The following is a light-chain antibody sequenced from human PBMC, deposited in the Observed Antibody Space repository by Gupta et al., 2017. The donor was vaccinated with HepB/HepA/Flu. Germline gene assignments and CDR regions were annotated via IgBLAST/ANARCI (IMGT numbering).Light chain of an antibody. J-gene: IGLJ2*01. V-gene: IGLV3-1*01. CDR2: QDN. CDR3: QAWDSSTAV. CDR1: KLGDRY. Sequence: SYDLTQPPSVSVSPGQTDTITCSGDKLGDRYACWYQQKPGRSPVLVIYQDNKRPSGIPERFSGSNSGNTATLTISGTQAMDEADYYCQAWDSSTAVFGGGTKLTVL.